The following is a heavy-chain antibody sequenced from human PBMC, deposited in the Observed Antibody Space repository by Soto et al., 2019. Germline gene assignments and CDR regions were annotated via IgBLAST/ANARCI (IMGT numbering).Heavy chain of an antibody. Sequence: PGGSLRLSCAASGFNFNSYTINWVRQAPGKRLEWLSSISSSVYIFSTDSVRGRFTISRDNAKNSVYLQISSLRAEDTAVYFCARDCSGGSCYPGMDVWGQGTRVTVSS. D-gene: IGHD2-15*01. V-gene: IGHV3-21*01. J-gene: IGHJ6*02. CDR1: GFNFNSYT. CDR2: ISSSVYI. CDR3: ARDCSGGSCYPGMDV.